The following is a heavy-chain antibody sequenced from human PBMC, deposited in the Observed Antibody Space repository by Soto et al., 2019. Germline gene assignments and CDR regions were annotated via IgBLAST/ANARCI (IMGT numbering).Heavy chain of an antibody. J-gene: IGHJ4*02. CDR1: GGSISSYY. Sequence: PSETLSLTCTVSGGSISSYYWSWIRQPPEKGLEWIGYIYYSGSTNYNPSLKSRVTISVDTSKNQFSLKLSSVTAADTAVYYCARDNGREQYYDSSGYWYYFDYWGQGTLVTVS. D-gene: IGHD3-22*01. V-gene: IGHV4-59*01. CDR3: ARDNGREQYYDSSGYWYYFDY. CDR2: IYYSGST.